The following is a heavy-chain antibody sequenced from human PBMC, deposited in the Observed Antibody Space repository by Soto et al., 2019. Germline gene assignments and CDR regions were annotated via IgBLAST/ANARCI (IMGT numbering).Heavy chain of an antibody. Sequence: QVQLVQSGAEEKKPGAPVKVSCKASGYTFTSYAMHWVRQAPGQRLEWMGWINAANGNTKYSQKFQGRVTITRDTSASTAYMELSSLRSEDTAVYYCARSIVVVTALDYWGQGTLVTVSS. V-gene: IGHV1-3*05. CDR2: INAANGNT. J-gene: IGHJ4*02. CDR1: GYTFTSYA. D-gene: IGHD2-21*02. CDR3: ARSIVVVTALDY.